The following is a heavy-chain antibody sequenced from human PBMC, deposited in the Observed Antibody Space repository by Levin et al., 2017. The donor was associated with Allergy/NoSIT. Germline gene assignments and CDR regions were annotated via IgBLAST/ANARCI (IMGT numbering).Heavy chain of an antibody. D-gene: IGHD1-1*01. V-gene: IGHV7-4-1*02. CDR1: GYTFTSYA. J-gene: IGHJ3*02. CDR3: ARAPTGYRSQLDAFDI. Sequence: GESLKISCKASGYTFTSYAMNWVRQAPGQGLEWMGWINTNTGNPTYAQGFTGRFVFSLDTSVSTAYLQISSLKAEDTAVYYCARAPTGYRSQLDAFDIWGQGTMVTVSS. CDR2: INTNTGNP.